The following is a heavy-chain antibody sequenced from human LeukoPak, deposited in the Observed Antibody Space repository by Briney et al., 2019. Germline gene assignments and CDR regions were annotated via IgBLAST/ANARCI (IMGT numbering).Heavy chain of an antibody. Sequence: SETLSLTCAVYGGSFSSYYWSWIRQPPGKGLEWIGYIYYSGSTYYNPSLKSRVTISVDTSKNQFSLKLSSVTAADTAVYYCARYGDAPLHFDYWGQGTLVTVSS. D-gene: IGHD4-17*01. CDR2: IYYSGST. V-gene: IGHV4-59*01. CDR1: GGSFSSYY. J-gene: IGHJ4*02. CDR3: ARYGDAPLHFDY.